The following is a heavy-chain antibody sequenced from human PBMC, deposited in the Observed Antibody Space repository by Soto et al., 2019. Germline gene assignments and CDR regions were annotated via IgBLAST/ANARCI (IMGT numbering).Heavy chain of an antibody. Sequence: GGSLRLSCAASGFTVSSNYMSWVRQAPGKGLEWVSVIYSGGSTYYADSVKGRFTISRDNSKNTLYLQMNSLRAEDTAVYYCARAGYDFWTAWWGQGTLVTVSS. CDR2: IYSGGST. V-gene: IGHV3-53*01. CDR1: GFTVSSNY. J-gene: IGHJ4*02. D-gene: IGHD3-3*01. CDR3: ARAGYDFWTAW.